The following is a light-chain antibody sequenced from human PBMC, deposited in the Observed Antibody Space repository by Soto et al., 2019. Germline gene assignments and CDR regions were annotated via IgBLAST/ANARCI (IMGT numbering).Light chain of an antibody. CDR3: QQYTNWPRT. CDR1: KRVSSN. J-gene: IGKJ1*01. Sequence: TQSLATVSWSEREWATVACVASKRVSSNLAWYHQKPGQAPRLPIYGASPRATGIPARFSGSGSGTDFTLTISSLQSEDIAVYDCQQYTNWPRTCGQGTKVDIK. CDR2: GAS. V-gene: IGKV3-15*01.